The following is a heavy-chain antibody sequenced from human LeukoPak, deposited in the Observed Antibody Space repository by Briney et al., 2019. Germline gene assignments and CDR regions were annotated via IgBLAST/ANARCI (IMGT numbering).Heavy chain of an antibody. D-gene: IGHD1-26*01. CDR2: IYHSGST. CDR3: ARGTNYSGSFDY. V-gene: IGHV4-38-2*02. Sequence: PSETLSLTCTVSGYSISSGYYWGWIRQPPGKGLEWIGSIYHSGSTYYNPSLKSRGTISLDTSKRQFSLKLSSVTAADTAVYYCARGTNYSGSFDYWGQGTLVTVSS. J-gene: IGHJ4*02. CDR1: GYSISSGYY.